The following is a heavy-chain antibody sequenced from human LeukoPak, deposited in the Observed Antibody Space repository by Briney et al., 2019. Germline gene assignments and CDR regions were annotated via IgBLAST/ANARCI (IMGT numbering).Heavy chain of an antibody. Sequence: GGSLRLSCAASGFTFSSYDMHWVRQATGKGLEWVSAIGTAGDTYYPGSVKGRFTISRENAKNSLYLQMNSLRAGDTAVYYCARGWVGAIEPLFDYWGQGTLVTVSS. CDR3: ARGWVGAIEPLFDY. D-gene: IGHD1-26*01. CDR2: IGTAGDT. J-gene: IGHJ4*02. V-gene: IGHV3-13*01. CDR1: GFTFSSYD.